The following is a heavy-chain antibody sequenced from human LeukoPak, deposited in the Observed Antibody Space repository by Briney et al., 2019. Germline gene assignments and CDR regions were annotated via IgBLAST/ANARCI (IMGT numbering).Heavy chain of an antibody. D-gene: IGHD2-2*02. V-gene: IGHV3-30*02. J-gene: IGHJ4*02. Sequence: GGSLRLSCAASGFTFSSYGMHWVRQAPGKGLEWVAFIRYDGSNKYYTDSVKGRFTISRDNSKNTLYLQMNSLRTEDTAVYYCAKDSGDCSSTNCYNYFDYWGQGTLVTVSS. CDR1: GFTFSSYG. CDR3: AKDSGDCSSTNCYNYFDY. CDR2: IRYDGSNK.